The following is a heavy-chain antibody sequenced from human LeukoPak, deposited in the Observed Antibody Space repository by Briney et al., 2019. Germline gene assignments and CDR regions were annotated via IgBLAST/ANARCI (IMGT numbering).Heavy chain of an antibody. CDR2: ISLSGQT. D-gene: IGHD1-26*01. CDR1: GGSIRSTNW. J-gene: IGHJ4*02. V-gene: IGHV4/OR15-8*02. CDR3: SRESGAFCPFGY. Sequence: SETLSLTCGVSGGSIRSTNWWSWVRQPPGQGLEWIGEISLSGQTNFSPSLNGRVTMSLDKSSNQLSLNLTSVTAADTATYYCSRESGAFCPFGYWGQGTLVIVSS.